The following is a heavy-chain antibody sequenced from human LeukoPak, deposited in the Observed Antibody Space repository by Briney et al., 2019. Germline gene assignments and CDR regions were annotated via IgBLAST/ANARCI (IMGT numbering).Heavy chain of an antibody. CDR2: ILPIVNTA. CDR3: ARLTIGGYGDRESGFDY. V-gene: IGHV1-69*13. J-gene: IGHJ4*02. Sequence: SVKVSCKASGGSFSSYAISWVRQAPGQGLEWMGGILPIVNTADYAQKFQGRVTITADESTSTAYMDLSSLRSEDTAVYYCARLTIGGYGDRESGFDYWGQGTLVTVSS. D-gene: IGHD4-17*01. CDR1: GGSFSSYA.